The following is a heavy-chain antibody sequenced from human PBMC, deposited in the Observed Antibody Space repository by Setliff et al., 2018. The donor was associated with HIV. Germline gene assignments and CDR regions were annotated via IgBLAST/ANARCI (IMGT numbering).Heavy chain of an antibody. V-gene: IGHV4-34*01. Sequence: PSETLSLTCAVYGGSFSGYYWSWIRQPPGKGLEWIGSIYQSGSTSYNPSLSSRLTISVDTSKNQVSLRLSSVTAADTGVYYCARHRDPPGTSWIFYYYYMDLWGGGTTVTVSS. D-gene: IGHD6-13*01. CDR3: ARHRDPPGTSWIFYYYYMDL. J-gene: IGHJ6*03. CDR2: IYQSGST. CDR1: GGSFSGYY.